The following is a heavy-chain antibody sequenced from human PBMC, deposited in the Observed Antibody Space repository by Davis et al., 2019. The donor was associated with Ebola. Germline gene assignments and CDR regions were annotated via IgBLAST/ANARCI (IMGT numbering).Heavy chain of an antibody. CDR3: ASHGYDSSGYYTDY. J-gene: IGHJ4*02. CDR2: IYYSGST. V-gene: IGHV4-59*01. CDR1: GGSISSYY. D-gene: IGHD3-22*01. Sequence: PSETLSLTCTVSGGSISSYYWSWIRQPPGKGLEWIGYIYYSGSTNYNPSLKSRVTISVDTSKNQFSLKLSSVTAADTAVYYCASHGYDSSGYYTDYWGQGTLVTVSS.